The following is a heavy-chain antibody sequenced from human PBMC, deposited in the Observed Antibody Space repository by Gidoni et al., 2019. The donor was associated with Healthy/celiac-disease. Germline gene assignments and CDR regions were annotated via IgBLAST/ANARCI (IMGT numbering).Heavy chain of an antibody. Sequence: QLQLQESGPGLVKPSETLSLTCTVSGGSISSSSYYWGWIRQPPGKGLEWIVSIYSSGCTYYNPSLKSRVTISVDTSKNQCSLKLSSVTAADTAVYYCASEGYCSGGSCFQLDYWGQGTLVTVSS. CDR3: ASEGYCSGGSCFQLDY. CDR1: GGSISSSSYY. D-gene: IGHD2-15*01. V-gene: IGHV4-39*01. CDR2: IYSSGCT. J-gene: IGHJ4*02.